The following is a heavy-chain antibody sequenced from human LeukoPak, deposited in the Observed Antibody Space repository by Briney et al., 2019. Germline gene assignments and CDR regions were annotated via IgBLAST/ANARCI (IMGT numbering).Heavy chain of an antibody. CDR2: IKQDGSQK. Sequence: GGSLRLSCAASGLTFSSYWRSWVRQAPGEGLEGVANIKQDGSQKYYVDFVKGRFTISRDNAKNSLYLQMNSLSAEDTAVYYCAGAGLDYWGQGTLVTVSS. J-gene: IGHJ4*02. V-gene: IGHV3-7*03. CDR1: GLTFSSYW. CDR3: AGAGLDY.